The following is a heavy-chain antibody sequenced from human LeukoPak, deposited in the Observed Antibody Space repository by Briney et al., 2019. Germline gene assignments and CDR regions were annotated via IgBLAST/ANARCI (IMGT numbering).Heavy chain of an antibody. D-gene: IGHD5-24*01. Sequence: GGSLRLSCAASGFTFSSYAMHWVRQAPGKGLEWVAVISYDGSNKYYADSVKGRFTISRDNSKNTLYLQMNNLRAEDTAIYYCARDLDRDGSTHFDYWGQGTLVSVSS. CDR1: GFTFSSYA. V-gene: IGHV3-30-3*01. J-gene: IGHJ4*02. CDR2: ISYDGSNK. CDR3: ARDLDRDGSTHFDY.